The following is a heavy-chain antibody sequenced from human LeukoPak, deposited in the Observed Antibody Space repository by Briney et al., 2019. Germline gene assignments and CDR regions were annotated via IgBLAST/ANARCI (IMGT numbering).Heavy chain of an antibody. D-gene: IGHD6-13*01. J-gene: IGHJ5*02. CDR1: GGSISSYY. CDR2: IYYSGST. V-gene: IGHV4-59*01. Sequence: PSETPSLTCTVSGGSISSYYWSWIRQPPGKGLEWIGYIYYSGSTNYNPSLKSRVTISVDTSKNQFSLKLSSMTAADTAVYYCARDEPTSYSSSWYGGGFDPWGQGTLVTVSS. CDR3: ARDEPTSYSSSWYGGGFDP.